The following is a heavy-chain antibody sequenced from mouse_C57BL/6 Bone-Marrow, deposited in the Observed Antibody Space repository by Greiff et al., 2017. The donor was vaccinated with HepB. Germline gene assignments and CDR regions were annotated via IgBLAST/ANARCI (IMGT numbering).Heavy chain of an antibody. D-gene: IGHD1-1*01. Sequence: EVMLVESGGGLVKPGGSLKLSCAASGFTFSSYGMSWVRQTPDKSLEWVATISSGGSYTYYPDSVKGRFTISRDNAKNTLYRQMRSLKSEDAAMYSCARRAVPHALDYWGRGTSVTVTS. J-gene: IGHJ4*01. CDR1: GFTFSSYG. CDR2: ISSGGSYT. CDR3: ARRAVPHALDY. V-gene: IGHV5-6*03.